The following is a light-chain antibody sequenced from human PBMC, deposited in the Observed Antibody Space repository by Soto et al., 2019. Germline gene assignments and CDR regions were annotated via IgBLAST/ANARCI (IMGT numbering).Light chain of an antibody. CDR2: GAS. CDR3: QQYRSWTRT. J-gene: IGKJ1*01. CDR1: QDVMYD. V-gene: IGKV3-15*01. Sequence: EIVLTQSPAALSVSPGGRATLSCRASQDVMYDLAWYQQKPGQAPRLLVYGASTRATDAPPRFRGSGSGREFSLTISSLQSEDCATYYCQQYRSWTRTFGQGSRVEIK.